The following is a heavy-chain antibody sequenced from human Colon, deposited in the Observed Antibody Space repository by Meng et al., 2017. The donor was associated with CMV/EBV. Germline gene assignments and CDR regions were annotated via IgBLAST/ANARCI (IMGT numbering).Heavy chain of an antibody. V-gene: IGHV3-30*02. Sequence: GESLKISCEGSGFPFSDYGIHWVRQAPGKGLEWVAFLRSDGTNELYAESLKGRFTISRDNLRNTVFLEVNSLRPDDTAVYYCAKQRVTLLFNWDLDSWGQGTLVTVSS. J-gene: IGHJ4*02. CDR2: LRSDGTNE. CDR3: AKQRVTLLFNWDLDS. D-gene: IGHD2-21*02. CDR1: GFPFSDYG.